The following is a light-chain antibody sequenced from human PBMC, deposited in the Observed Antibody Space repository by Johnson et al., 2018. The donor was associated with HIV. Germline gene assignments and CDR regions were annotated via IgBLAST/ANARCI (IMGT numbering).Light chain of an antibody. Sequence: QSVLTQPPSVSAAPGQKVTISCSGSSSNIGNNYVSWYQQLPGTAPKLLIYDNNKRPSGIPDRFSGSKSGTSATLGITGLQTEDEADYYCGTWDSSLRVGFFGTGTKVTVL. V-gene: IGLV1-51*01. CDR1: SSNIGNNY. CDR3: GTWDSSLRVGF. CDR2: DNN. J-gene: IGLJ1*01.